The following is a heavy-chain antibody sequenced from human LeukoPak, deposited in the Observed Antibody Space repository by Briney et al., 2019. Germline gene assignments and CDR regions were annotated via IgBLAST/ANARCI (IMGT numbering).Heavy chain of an antibody. CDR2: IYTSGST. Sequence: SETLSLTCTVSGGSISSGSYYWSWIRQPAGKGLEWIGRIYTSGSTNYNPSLKSRVTISVDTSKNQFTLKLSSVTAADTAVYYCARRGRFLEWLLWEDYYYYYMDVWGKGTTVTVSS. CDR1: GGSISSGSYY. V-gene: IGHV4-61*02. CDR3: ARRGRFLEWLLWEDYYYYYMDV. J-gene: IGHJ6*03. D-gene: IGHD3-3*01.